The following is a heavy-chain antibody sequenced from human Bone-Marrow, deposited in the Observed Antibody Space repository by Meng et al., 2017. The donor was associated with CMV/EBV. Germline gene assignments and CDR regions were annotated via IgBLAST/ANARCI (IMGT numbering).Heavy chain of an antibody. Sequence: QVQLQESGQGLVESSETLSLTCTVSGGTIRSYYWSWIRQPPGEGLQWIGRVYSSGIPEYNPSLRSRVTMSVDTSKNQFSLKLTSVTAADTAVYFCAREATYNWFDPWGQGTLVTVSS. CDR3: AREATYNWFDP. J-gene: IGHJ5*02. V-gene: IGHV4-4*07. CDR2: VYSSGIP. CDR1: GGTIRSYY.